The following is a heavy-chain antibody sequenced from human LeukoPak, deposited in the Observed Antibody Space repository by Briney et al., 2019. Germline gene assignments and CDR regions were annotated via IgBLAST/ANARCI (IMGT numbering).Heavy chain of an antibody. CDR3: ARHDCSTTACYRQNWFDP. J-gene: IGHJ5*02. CDR1: GFTFSSYA. Sequence: PGGSLRLSCAASGFTFSSYAMSWVRQSPGKGLEWIGSIYYNGNAHYNPSLKSRVTMSVDESKNQFSLKLRSVTAADTAVYYCARHDCSTTACYRQNWFDPWGQGTLVTVSS. V-gene: IGHV4-59*08. CDR2: IYYNGNA. D-gene: IGHD2-2*01.